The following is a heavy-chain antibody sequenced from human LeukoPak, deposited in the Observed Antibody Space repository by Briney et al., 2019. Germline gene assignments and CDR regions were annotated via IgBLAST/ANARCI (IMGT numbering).Heavy chain of an antibody. CDR1: GYSISSGYY. Sequence: SSETLSLTCGVSGYSISSGYYWGWIRQPPVKGLEWIGSMHHSGSTYYNASLKSRVTISVDTSKNQFSLKLSSVTAADTAVYYCARQIRGSSSPRNFDYWGQGTLVTVSS. CDR2: MHHSGST. D-gene: IGHD6-6*01. J-gene: IGHJ4*02. CDR3: ARQIRGSSSPRNFDY. V-gene: IGHV4-38-2*01.